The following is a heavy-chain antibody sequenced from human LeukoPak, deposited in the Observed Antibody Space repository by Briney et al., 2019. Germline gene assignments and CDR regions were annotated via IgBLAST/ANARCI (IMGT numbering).Heavy chain of an antibody. D-gene: IGHD3-22*01. CDR1: GYIFTNYW. V-gene: IGHV5-51*01. CDR2: IYPDDSDT. CDR3: ASHDRNGPGGY. Sequence: GESLKISCKVSGYIFTNYWIGWVRQMPGKGLEWMGIIYPDDSDTRYSPSFQGQVTISTDKSVSTAYLQWSSLKASDTAMYYCASHDRNGPGGYWGQGTLVTVSS. J-gene: IGHJ4*02.